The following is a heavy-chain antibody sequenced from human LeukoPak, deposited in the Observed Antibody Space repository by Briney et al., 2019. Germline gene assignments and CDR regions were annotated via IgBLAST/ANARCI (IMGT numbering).Heavy chain of an antibody. Sequence: ASVKVSCKASGYTFTGYYMHWVRQAPGQGLEWMGWINPNSGGTNYAQKLQGRVTMTRDTSISTAYMELSRLRSDDTAVYYCARDRGDSSGYYFGYFQHWGQGTLVTVSS. D-gene: IGHD3-22*01. CDR3: ARDRGDSSGYYFGYFQH. V-gene: IGHV1-2*02. CDR1: GYTFTGYY. J-gene: IGHJ1*01. CDR2: INPNSGGT.